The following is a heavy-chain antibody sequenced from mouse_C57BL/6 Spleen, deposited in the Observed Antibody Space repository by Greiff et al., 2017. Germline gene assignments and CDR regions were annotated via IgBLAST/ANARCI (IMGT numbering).Heavy chain of an antibody. CDR3: ARNDGSCGRCLDV. V-gene: IGHV5-17*01. CDR2: ISSGSSTI. CDR1: GFTFSDYG. J-gene: IGHJ1*03. Sequence: EVHLLESGAGLVKPGGSLKLSCAASGFTFSDYGMHWVRQAPGKGLEWVAYISSGSSTINYADTVKGRFTLARDNATNTLFLQMSSLRSEDTAMYYCARNDGSCGRCLDVWGTGTTVTVSS. D-gene: IGHD1-1*01.